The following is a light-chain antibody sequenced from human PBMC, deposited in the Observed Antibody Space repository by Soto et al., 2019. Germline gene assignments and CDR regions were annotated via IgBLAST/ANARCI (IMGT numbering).Light chain of an antibody. J-gene: IGKJ1*01. CDR2: GAS. Sequence: IVMTQSPATLSVSPGERATLSCRASQSVSSNLAWYQQEPGQAPRVLIYGASTRATGIPDRFSGSGSGTEFTLTISSLQSEDSAVYYCQHYNNWPPKTFGQGTKVEIK. V-gene: IGKV3-15*01. CDR1: QSVSSN. CDR3: QHYNNWPPKT.